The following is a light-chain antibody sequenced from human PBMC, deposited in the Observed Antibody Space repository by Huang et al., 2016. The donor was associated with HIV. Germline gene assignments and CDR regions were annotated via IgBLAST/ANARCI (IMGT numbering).Light chain of an antibody. Sequence: IAMTQYPSSLFASVGDRVIITCRASHNINNFLNWYQQRVGEAPQLIISVVSNWRNGVPSRCSGGKSGTNFTLIINNRQPEDFATYYCQQRFTTVPYTFAQGTKLEIK. CDR3: QQRFTTVPYT. CDR2: VVS. V-gene: IGKV1-39*01. J-gene: IGKJ2*01. CDR1: HNINNF.